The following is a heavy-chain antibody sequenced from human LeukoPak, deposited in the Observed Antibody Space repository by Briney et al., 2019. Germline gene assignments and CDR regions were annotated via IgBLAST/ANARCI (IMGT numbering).Heavy chain of an antibody. CDR2: LCSGGST. Sequence: GGSLRLSCAASGFTVSSNCMTWVRQAPGMGLEWVSVLCSGGSTYYADSVKGRLTISTDNSKNTLYLQMNSLRAEDTAVYYCARKVGYGYALDYWGQGTLVTVSS. J-gene: IGHJ4*02. CDR3: ARKVGYGYALDY. V-gene: IGHV3-53*01. CDR1: GFTVSSNC. D-gene: IGHD5-18*01.